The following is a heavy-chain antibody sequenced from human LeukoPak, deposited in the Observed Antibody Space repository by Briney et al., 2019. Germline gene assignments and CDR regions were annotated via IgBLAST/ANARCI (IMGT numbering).Heavy chain of an antibody. V-gene: IGHV4-59*08. CDR3: ARQSDSGWDYYYYGMDV. CDR1: GGSISSYY. Sequence: SETLSLTCTVSGGSISSYYWSWIRQPPGKGLEWIGYIYYSGSTNYNPSLKSRVTISVDTSKNQFSLKLSSVTAADTAVHYCARQSDSGWDYYYYGMDVWGQGTTVTVSS. D-gene: IGHD6-19*01. CDR2: IYYSGST. J-gene: IGHJ6*02.